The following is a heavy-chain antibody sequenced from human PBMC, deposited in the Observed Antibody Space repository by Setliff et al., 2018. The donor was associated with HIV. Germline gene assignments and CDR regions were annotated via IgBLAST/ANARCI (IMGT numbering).Heavy chain of an antibody. CDR2: INPSGGST. V-gene: IGHV1-46*01. D-gene: IGHD3-22*01. J-gene: IGHJ4*02. Sequence: WASVKVSCKASGYTFTSYYMHWVRQAPGQGLEWMGIINPSGGSTSYAQKFQGRVTMTRDTSTSTVYMELSSLRSEDTAVYYCARVEYYYDSSGYYYDCWGQGTLVTVSS. CDR3: ARVEYYYDSSGYYYDC. CDR1: GYTFTSYY.